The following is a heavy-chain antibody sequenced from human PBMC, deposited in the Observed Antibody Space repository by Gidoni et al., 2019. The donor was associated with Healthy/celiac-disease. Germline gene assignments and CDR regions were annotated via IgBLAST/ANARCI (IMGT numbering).Heavy chain of an antibody. Sequence: QVQLQESGPGLVKPSQTLSLTCTVSGGSISSGDYYWSWIRQPPGKGLEWIGYIYYSGSTYYNPSLKSRVTISVDTSKNQFSLKLSSVTAADTAVYYCARDPRRYSLRSYDLDYYYYYGMDVWGQGTTVTVSS. V-gene: IGHV4-30-4*01. D-gene: IGHD3-3*01. CDR3: ARDPRRYSLRSYDLDYYYYYGMDV. CDR2: IYYSGST. J-gene: IGHJ6*02. CDR1: GGSISSGDYY.